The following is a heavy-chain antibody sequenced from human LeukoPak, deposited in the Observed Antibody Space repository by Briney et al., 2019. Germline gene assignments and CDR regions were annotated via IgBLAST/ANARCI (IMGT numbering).Heavy chain of an antibody. CDR2: INGDGSTT. CDR1: GFAFNKYW. J-gene: IGHJ4*02. CDR3: ATGKYYDSRGYYTFGH. Sequence: GGSLRLSCAASGFAFNKYWMHWVRQTPGKGLVWVSRINGDGSTTSYADSVKGGFTLSRDNAKNTLYLQMSSLRAEETAVYYCATGKYYDSRGYYTFGHWGQGTLVTVSS. V-gene: IGHV3-74*01. D-gene: IGHD3-22*01.